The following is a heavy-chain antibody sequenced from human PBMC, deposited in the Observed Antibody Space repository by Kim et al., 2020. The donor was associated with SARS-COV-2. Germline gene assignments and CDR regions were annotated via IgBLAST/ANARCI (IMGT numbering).Heavy chain of an antibody. D-gene: IGHD3-22*01. Sequence: SVKVSCKASGGTFSSYAISWVRQAPGQGLEWMGGIIPIFGTANYAQKFQGRVTITADESTSTAYMELSSLRSEDTAVYYCARVVVITNSYAFDILGQGTMVTVSS. V-gene: IGHV1-69*13. CDR2: IIPIFGTA. CDR3: ARVVVITNSYAFDI. CDR1: GGTFSSYA. J-gene: IGHJ3*02.